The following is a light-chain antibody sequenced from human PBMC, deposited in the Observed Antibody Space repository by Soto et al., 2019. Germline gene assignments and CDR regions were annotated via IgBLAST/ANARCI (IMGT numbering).Light chain of an antibody. Sequence: QAVVTQSPSASASLGASVKLTCTLSSGHSSYAIAWHQQQPEKGPRYLMKLNSDGSHSKGDGIPDRFSGSSSGAERYLTISSLQSEDEADYYCQTWGTGLLVFGGGTKLTVL. CDR2: LNSDGSH. CDR3: QTWGTGLLV. J-gene: IGLJ3*02. CDR1: SGHSSYA. V-gene: IGLV4-69*01.